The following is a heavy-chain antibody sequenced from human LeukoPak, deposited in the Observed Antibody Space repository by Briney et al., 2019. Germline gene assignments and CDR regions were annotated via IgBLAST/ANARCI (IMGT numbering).Heavy chain of an antibody. D-gene: IGHD4-17*01. CDR1: GGSISSGGYY. J-gene: IGHJ2*01. V-gene: IGHV4-31*03. CDR2: IYYSGST. CDR3: ARESHFDGDYVRYFDL. Sequence: SETLSLTCTVSGGSISSGGYYWSWIRQHPGKGLEWIGYIYYSGSTYYNPSLKSRVTISVDTSKNQFSLKLSSVTAAATAVYYCARESHFDGDYVRYFDLWGRGTLVTVSS.